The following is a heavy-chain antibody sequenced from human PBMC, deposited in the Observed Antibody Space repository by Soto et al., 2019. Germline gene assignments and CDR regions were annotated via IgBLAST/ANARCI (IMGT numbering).Heavy chain of an antibody. Sequence: VGSLRLSCAASGFTFSSYSMNWVRQAPGKGLEWVSSISSSSSYIYYADSVKGRFTISRDNAKNSLYLQMNSLRAEDTAVYYCARDRNYYDSSGSFDYWGQGTLVNVSS. CDR2: ISSSSSYI. D-gene: IGHD3-22*01. J-gene: IGHJ4*02. CDR3: ARDRNYYDSSGSFDY. V-gene: IGHV3-21*01. CDR1: GFTFSSYS.